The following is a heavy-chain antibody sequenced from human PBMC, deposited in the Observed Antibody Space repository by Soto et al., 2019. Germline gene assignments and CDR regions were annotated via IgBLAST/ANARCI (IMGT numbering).Heavy chain of an antibody. CDR1: GYIFSNYW. J-gene: IGHJ4*02. CDR2: IHPGDSDT. V-gene: IGHV5-51*01. D-gene: IGHD2-15*01. Sequence: GESLKISCKGSGYIFSNYWIAWVRQMPGKGLEWMGIIHPGDSDTRYTPSFHGQVTISVDRSTSTAYLQWSSLEASDTAIYYCVRQGLNRMSPVPATSDYWGQGTLDTVSS. CDR3: VRQGLNRMSPVPATSDY.